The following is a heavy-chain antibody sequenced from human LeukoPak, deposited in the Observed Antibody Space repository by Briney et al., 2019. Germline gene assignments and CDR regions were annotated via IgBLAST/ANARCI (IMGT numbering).Heavy chain of an antibody. CDR2: TIPIFGTA. CDR3: ARGYGYGFDQRRALDY. Sequence: SVKVSCKASGGTFSSYAISWVRQAPGQGLEWMGGTIPIFGTANYAQKFQGRVTITADESTSTAYMELSSLRSEDTAVYYCARGYGYGFDQRRALDYWGQGTLVTVSS. CDR1: GGTFSSYA. V-gene: IGHV1-69*13. D-gene: IGHD5-18*01. J-gene: IGHJ4*02.